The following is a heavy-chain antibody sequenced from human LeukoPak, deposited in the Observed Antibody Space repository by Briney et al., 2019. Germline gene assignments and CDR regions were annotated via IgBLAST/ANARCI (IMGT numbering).Heavy chain of an antibody. CDR3: ARVDYYYDSSGYYYEWFDP. CDR1: GFTFNLYA. J-gene: IGHJ5*02. V-gene: IGHV3-30*14. CDR2: ISYDGDNR. Sequence: GGSLRLSCAASGFTFNLYAVHWVRQAPGKGLEWVALISYDGDNRNYADSVKGRFTISRHNSKNTLYLQMNSLRAEDTAVYYCARVDYYYDSSGYYYEWFDPWGQGTLVTVSS. D-gene: IGHD3-22*01.